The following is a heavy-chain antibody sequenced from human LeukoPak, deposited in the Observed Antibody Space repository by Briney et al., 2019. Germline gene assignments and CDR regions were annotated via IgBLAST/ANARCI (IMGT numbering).Heavy chain of an antibody. J-gene: IGHJ3*02. D-gene: IGHD2-15*01. CDR2: IYYSGST. CDR1: GAPISSYY. CDR3: ARVLAPARVAFDI. Sequence: AAETLSLTCTVSGAPISSYYWSWIRQPPGKGLEWIGYIYYSGSTNYNPSLKSRVTISVDTSKKRFSLRLSSVTAADTAVYYCARVLAPARVAFDIWGQGTMVTVSS. V-gene: IGHV4-59*01.